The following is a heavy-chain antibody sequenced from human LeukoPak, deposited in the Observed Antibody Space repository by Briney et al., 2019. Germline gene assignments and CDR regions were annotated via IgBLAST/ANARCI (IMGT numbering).Heavy chain of an antibody. J-gene: IGHJ4*02. D-gene: IGHD4-11*01. CDR2: IKSKTDGGTT. Sequence: GGSLRLSCAASGFTFSNAWMSWVRQASGKGLEWVGRIKSKTDGGTTDYAAPVKGRFTISRDDSKNTLYLQMNSLKTEDTAVYYCTTDLFETSGFDYWGQGTLVTVSS. CDR1: GFTFSNAW. CDR3: TTDLFETSGFDY. V-gene: IGHV3-15*01.